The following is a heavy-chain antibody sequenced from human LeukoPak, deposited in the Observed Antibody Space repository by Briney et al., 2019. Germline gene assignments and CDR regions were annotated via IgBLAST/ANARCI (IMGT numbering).Heavy chain of an antibody. V-gene: IGHV3-64*01. D-gene: IGHD2-2*01. CDR2: ISSNGGST. Sequence: GGSLRLPCAASGFTFSSYAMHWVRQAPGKGLEYVSAISSNGGSTYYANSVKGRFTISRDNSKNTLYLQMGSLRAEDMAVYYCARRYCSSTSCYLDAFDIWGQGTMVTVSS. J-gene: IGHJ3*02. CDR3: ARRYCSSTSCYLDAFDI. CDR1: GFTFSSYA.